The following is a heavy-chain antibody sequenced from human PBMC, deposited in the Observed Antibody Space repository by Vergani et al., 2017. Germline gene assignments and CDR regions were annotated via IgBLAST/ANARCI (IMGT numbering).Heavy chain of an antibody. J-gene: IGHJ4*02. CDR1: GGSIRSGDYY. Sequence: QVQLQESGPGLVKPSQTLSLTCTVSGGSIRSGDYYWSWIRQPPGKGLECIGYIYYSGSTYYNPSLKSRVTISVDTSKNQFSLKLGSVTAADTAVYYCARVLVSEGYYDSSGYGAVGYWGQGTLVTVSS. V-gene: IGHV4-30-4*08. CDR3: ARVLVSEGYYDSSGYGAVGY. CDR2: IYYSGST. D-gene: IGHD3-22*01.